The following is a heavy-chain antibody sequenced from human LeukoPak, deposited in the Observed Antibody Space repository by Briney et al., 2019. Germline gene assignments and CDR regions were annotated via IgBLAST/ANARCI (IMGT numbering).Heavy chain of an antibody. J-gene: IGHJ5*01. CDR2: LSGTGDAT. CDR1: GFSFGNYA. V-gene: IGHV3-23*01. D-gene: IGHD2-21*01. CDR3: VKDPRDTYGTNWFVS. Sequence: AGGCLRLSCVASGFSFGNYAMSWVRQAPGKGLQWVSQLSGTGDATWYAGFARDRFTISRDNSKKTLYLQMSGLRVEDTAMYYCVKDPRDTYGTNWFVSWGQGTLLIVSS.